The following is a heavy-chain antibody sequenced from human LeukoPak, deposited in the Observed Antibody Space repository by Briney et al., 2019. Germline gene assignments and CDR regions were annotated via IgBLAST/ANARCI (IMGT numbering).Heavy chain of an antibody. CDR3: ARGIWSARTVDYYLDY. Sequence: ASVNVSCKASGYTLTSYAMHWVRQAPGQRLEWMGWINAGNGHTKYSQNFQGRVTITRDSSASTAYMELSSLTSEDTAVYYCARGIWSARTVDYYLDYWGQGTLVTVSS. D-gene: IGHD2-21*01. J-gene: IGHJ4*02. CDR2: INAGNGHT. CDR1: GYTLTSYA. V-gene: IGHV1-3*01.